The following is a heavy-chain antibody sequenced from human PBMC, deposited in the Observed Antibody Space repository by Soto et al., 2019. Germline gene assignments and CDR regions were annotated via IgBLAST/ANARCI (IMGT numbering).Heavy chain of an antibody. D-gene: IGHD3-3*01. CDR3: ARGGGFWSGYYTGDWFDP. CDR2: MNPNSGNT. V-gene: IGHV1-8*01. Sequence: QVQLVQSGAEVKKPGASVKVSCKASGYTFTSYDINWVRQATGQGLEWMGWMNPNSGNTGYAQKFQGRVTMSRNSSISTAYMEMSSLRSEDTAVYYCARGGGFWSGYYTGDWFDPWGQGTLVTVSS. J-gene: IGHJ5*02. CDR1: GYTFTSYD.